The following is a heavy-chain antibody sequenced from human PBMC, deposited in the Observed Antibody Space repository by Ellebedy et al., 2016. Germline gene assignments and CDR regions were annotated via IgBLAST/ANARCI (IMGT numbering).Heavy chain of an antibody. J-gene: IGHJ3*02. CDR1: GFTFSSYS. V-gene: IGHV3-7*01. D-gene: IGHD3-10*01. CDR2: IKQDGSEK. CDR3: ARDAHYGKDAFDI. Sequence: GGSLRLXXAASGFTFSSYSMNWVRQAPGKGLEWVANIKQDGSEKYYVDSVKGRFTISRDNAKNSLYLQMNSLRAEDTAVYYCARDAHYGKDAFDIWGQGTMVTVSS.